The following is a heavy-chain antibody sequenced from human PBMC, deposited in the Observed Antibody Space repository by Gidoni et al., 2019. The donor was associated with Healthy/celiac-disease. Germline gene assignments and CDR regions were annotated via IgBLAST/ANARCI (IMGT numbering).Heavy chain of an antibody. Sequence: QVQLVESGGGLVKPGGSLRLSCAASCFTFSDYYMSWIRQAPGKGLAWVSYISSSSSYTNYADSVKGRFTISRDNAKNSLYLQMNSLRAEDTAVYYCARARTLSDAFDIWGQGTMVTVSS. CDR3: ARARTLSDAFDI. V-gene: IGHV3-11*05. D-gene: IGHD3-16*02. CDR2: ISSSSSYT. J-gene: IGHJ3*02. CDR1: CFTFSDYY.